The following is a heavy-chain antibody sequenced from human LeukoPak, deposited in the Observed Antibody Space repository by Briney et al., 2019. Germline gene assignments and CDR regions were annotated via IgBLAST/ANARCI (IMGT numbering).Heavy chain of an antibody. J-gene: IGHJ3*01. CDR1: GYTFTSYY. Sequence: ASVKVSCKASGYTFTSYYLHWVRQAPGQGLEWMGIITPSGGSTTCAQKFQGRVTMTRDTSTSTVYMELRSLRSEDTAVFYCARGNGALDAFDFWGQGTMVIV. V-gene: IGHV1-46*01. CDR3: ARGNGALDAFDF. D-gene: IGHD1-1*01. CDR2: ITPSGGST.